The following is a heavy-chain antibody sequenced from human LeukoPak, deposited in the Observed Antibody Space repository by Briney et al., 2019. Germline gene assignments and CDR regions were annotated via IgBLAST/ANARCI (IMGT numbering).Heavy chain of an antibody. J-gene: IGHJ3*02. CDR3: ARAGIRLPDAFDI. CDR1: GFTFSSYS. CDR2: ISSSSYI. Sequence: GGSLRLSCAASGFTFSSYSMNWVRQAPGKGLEWVSSISSSSYIYYADSVKGRFTISRDNAKNSLYLQMNSLRAEDTAVYYCARAGIRLPDAFDIWGQGTMVTVS. V-gene: IGHV3-21*01.